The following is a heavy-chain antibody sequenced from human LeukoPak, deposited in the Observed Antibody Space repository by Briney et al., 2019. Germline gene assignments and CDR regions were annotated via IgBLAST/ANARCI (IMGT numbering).Heavy chain of an antibody. V-gene: IGHV4-39*07. CDR1: GASISGSSYY. CDR3: ARDRLYFEWLPPMDV. CDR2: IYYSGTT. Sequence: PSETLSLTCTVSGASISGSSYYWSWIRQPPGKGLEWIGSIYYSGTTYYNPSLRGRVTISVDTSKNQFSLRLNSVTAADTAVYYCARDRLYFEWLPPMDVWGQGTTVTVSS. D-gene: IGHD3-9*01. J-gene: IGHJ6*02.